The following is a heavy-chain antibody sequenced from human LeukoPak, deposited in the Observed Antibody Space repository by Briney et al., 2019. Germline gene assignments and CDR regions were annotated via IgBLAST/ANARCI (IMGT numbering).Heavy chain of an antibody. CDR3: ARDLGIVVVSPIQDP. CDR1: GFTFSSYA. CDR2: ISYDGSNK. V-gene: IGHV3-30-3*01. Sequence: GGSLRLSCAASGFTFSSYAMHWVRQAPGKGLEWVAVISYDGSNKYYADSVKGRFTISRDNSKNTLYLQMNSLRAEDTAVYYCARDLGIVVVSPIQDPWGQGTLVTVSS. J-gene: IGHJ5*02. D-gene: IGHD3-22*01.